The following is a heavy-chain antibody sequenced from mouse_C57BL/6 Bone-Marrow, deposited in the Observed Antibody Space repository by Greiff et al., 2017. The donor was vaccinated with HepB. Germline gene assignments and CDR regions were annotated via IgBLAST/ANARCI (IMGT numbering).Heavy chain of an antibody. Sequence: QVQLQQSGPGLVQPSQSLSITCTVSGFSLTSYGVHWVRQSPGKGLEWLGVIWSGGSTDYNAAFISRLSISKDNSKSQVFFKMNSLQADDTAIYYCARNELYYSNYVGGFDYAMDYWGQGTSVTVSS. CDR2: IWSGGST. CDR1: GFSLTSYG. CDR3: ARNELYYSNYVGGFDYAMDY. J-gene: IGHJ4*01. D-gene: IGHD2-5*01. V-gene: IGHV2-2*01.